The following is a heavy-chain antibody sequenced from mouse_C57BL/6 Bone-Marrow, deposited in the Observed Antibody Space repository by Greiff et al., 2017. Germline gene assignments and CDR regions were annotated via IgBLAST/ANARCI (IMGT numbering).Heavy chain of an antibody. V-gene: IGHV1-42*01. D-gene: IGHD2-12*01. CDR2: INPSTGGT. Sequence: VQLQQSGPELVKPGASVKISCKASGYSFTGYYMNWVKQSPEKSLEWIGEINPSTGGTTYNQKFKAKATLTVDKSSSTAYMQLKSLTSEDSAVYYCARELLYGDYWGQGTSVTVSS. J-gene: IGHJ4*01. CDR1: GYSFTGYY. CDR3: ARELLYGDY.